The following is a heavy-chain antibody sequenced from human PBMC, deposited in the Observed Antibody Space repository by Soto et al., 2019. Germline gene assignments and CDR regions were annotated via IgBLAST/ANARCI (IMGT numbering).Heavy chain of an antibody. J-gene: IGHJ6*02. CDR2: IHYSGDA. V-gene: IGHV4-59*04. CDR1: GGSISSYY. D-gene: IGHD2-15*01. Sequence: SETLSLTCTVSGGSISSYYWSWIRQPPGKGLEWIGTIHYSGDAYYNPSLKSRVSISVDTSKSQFSLKLNSVTAADTALYYCSRHYCSGGSCYYYGMDVWGQGTTVTVSS. CDR3: SRHYCSGGSCYYYGMDV.